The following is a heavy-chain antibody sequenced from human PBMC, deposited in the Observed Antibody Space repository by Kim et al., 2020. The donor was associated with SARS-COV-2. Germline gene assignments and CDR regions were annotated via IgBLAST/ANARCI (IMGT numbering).Heavy chain of an antibody. V-gene: IGHV3-64*01. J-gene: IGHJ4*02. Sequence: TNYASSVKGRFTVSRDNSKNILFLQMDNLRVDDMAVYYCARERGGYYFDFWGQGALVTVSS. D-gene: IGHD2-15*01. CDR3: ARERGGYYFDF. CDR2: T.